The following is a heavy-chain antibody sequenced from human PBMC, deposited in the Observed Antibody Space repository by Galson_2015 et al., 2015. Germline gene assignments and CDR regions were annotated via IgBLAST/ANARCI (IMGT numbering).Heavy chain of an antibody. CDR2: IWFDGSSE. J-gene: IGHJ6*02. D-gene: IGHD3-3*01. CDR3: ARDLRAAIFGVGHSYGMDV. CDR1: GFTFSSYG. Sequence: SLRLSCAASGFTFSSYGMHCVRRAPGKGLEWVALIWFDGSSEYYADSVKGRFTISRDNSKNTLYLQMNSLRAEDTAVYYCARDLRAAIFGVGHSYGMDVWGQGTTVTVSS. V-gene: IGHV3-33*01.